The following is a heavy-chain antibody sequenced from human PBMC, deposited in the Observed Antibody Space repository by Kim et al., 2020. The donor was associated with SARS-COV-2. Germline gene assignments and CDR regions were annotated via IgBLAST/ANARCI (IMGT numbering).Heavy chain of an antibody. CDR2: ISYDGSNK. V-gene: IGHV3-30*18. J-gene: IGHJ4*02. D-gene: IGHD6-13*01. Sequence: SLRLSCAASGFTFSSYGMHWVRQAPGKGLEWVAVISYDGSNKYYADSVKGRFTISRDNSKNTLYLQMNSLRAEDTAVYYCAKDTEENSSSWPIWGQGTLVTVSS. CDR1: GFTFSSYG. CDR3: AKDTEENSSSWPI.